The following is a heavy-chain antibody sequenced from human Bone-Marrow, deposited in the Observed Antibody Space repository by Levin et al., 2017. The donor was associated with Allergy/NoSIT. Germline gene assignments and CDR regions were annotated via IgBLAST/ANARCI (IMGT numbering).Heavy chain of an antibody. CDR1: GFTFSNYA. CDR3: AKFSFGYGGNYFDY. Sequence: GGSLRLSCAASGFTFSNYAMTWVRQAPGQGLEWVSSIIHGDITYYADSVRGRFTVSRDNSKNTLYLEMSSLRAEDAALYYCAKFSFGYGGNYFDYWGQGTLVTVSS. D-gene: IGHD5-18*01. V-gene: IGHV3-23*01. J-gene: IGHJ4*02. CDR2: IIHGDIT.